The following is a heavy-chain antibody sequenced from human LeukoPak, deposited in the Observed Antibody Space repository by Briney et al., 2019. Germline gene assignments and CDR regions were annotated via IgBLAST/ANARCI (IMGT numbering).Heavy chain of an antibody. CDR2: IFHRGDP. Sequence: PSETLSLTCAVHGGSFSVYYWSWIRQPPGKGLEWIGEIFHRGDPNYDPSLKSRVTISVDTSENQFSLNLSSVAATDSAVYFCTGSSRSTRYYFDYWGQRILVTVSS. V-gene: IGHV4-34*12. D-gene: IGHD6-6*01. CDR1: GGSFSVYY. J-gene: IGHJ4*02. CDR3: TGSSRSTRYYFDY.